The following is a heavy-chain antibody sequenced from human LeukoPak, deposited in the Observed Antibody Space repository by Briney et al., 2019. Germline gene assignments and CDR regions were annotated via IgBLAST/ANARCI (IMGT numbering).Heavy chain of an antibody. CDR2: INPSGGST. D-gene: IGHD1-26*01. CDR1: GYTFTSYY. CDR3: ARDWKGNQWEVGLVIGL. Sequence: ASVKVSCKASGYTFTSYYMHWVRQAPGQGLEWMGIINPSGGSTSYAQKFQGRVTMTRDTSTSTVYMELSSLRSEDTAVYYCARDWKGNQWEVGLVIGLWGRGTLVTVSS. J-gene: IGHJ2*01. V-gene: IGHV1-46*01.